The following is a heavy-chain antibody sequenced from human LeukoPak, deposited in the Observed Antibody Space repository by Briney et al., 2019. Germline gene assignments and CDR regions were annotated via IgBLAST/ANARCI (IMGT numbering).Heavy chain of an antibody. CDR1: GGSISSYY. Sequence: ASETLSLTCTVSGGSISSYYSSWIRQPAGKGLECIGRIHTSGSTNYNPSLKSRVTMSVDTSKNQFSLKLSSVTAADTAMYYCARVKYGAFDIWGQGTMVTVSS. J-gene: IGHJ3*02. D-gene: IGHD2-8*01. V-gene: IGHV4-4*07. CDR3: ARVKYGAFDI. CDR2: IHTSGST.